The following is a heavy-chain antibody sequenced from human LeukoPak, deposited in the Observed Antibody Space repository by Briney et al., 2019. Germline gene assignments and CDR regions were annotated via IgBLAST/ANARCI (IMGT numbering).Heavy chain of an antibody. CDR1: GYTFTGYY. CDR2: INPNSGGT. J-gene: IGHJ4*02. CDR3: ARDRSVVVTATDFDY. V-gene: IGHV1-2*02. D-gene: IGHD2-21*02. Sequence: ASVKVSCKASGYTFTGYYMHWVRQAPGQGLEWMGWINPNSGGTNYAQKFQGRVTMTRDTSISTAYMELSRLRSDDTAVYYCARDRSVVVTATDFDYWGQGTLVTVSS.